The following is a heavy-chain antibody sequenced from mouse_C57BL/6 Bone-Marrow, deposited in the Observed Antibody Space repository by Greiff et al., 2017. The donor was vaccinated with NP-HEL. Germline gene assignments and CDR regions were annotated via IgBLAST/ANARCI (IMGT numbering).Heavy chain of an antibody. CDR2: ISSGSSTI. Sequence: EVKLMESGGGLVKPGGSLKLSCAASGFTFSDYGMHWVRQAPEKGLEWVAYISSGSSTIYYADTVKGRFTISRDNAKNTLFLQMTSLRSEDTAMYYCARRRLRPYWYFDVWGTGTTVTVSS. CDR1: GFTFSDYG. CDR3: ARRRLRPYWYFDV. D-gene: IGHD2-4*01. V-gene: IGHV5-17*01. J-gene: IGHJ1*03.